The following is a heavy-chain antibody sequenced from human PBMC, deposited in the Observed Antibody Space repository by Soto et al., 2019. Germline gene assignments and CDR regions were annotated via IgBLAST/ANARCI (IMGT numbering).Heavy chain of an antibody. Sequence: SETLSLTCTVSGGSISSGGYYWSWIRQHPGKGLEWIGYVYYSGSTYYNPSLKSRVTISVDTSKNQFSLKLSSVTAADTAVYYCARGCSGGSCYFDDAFDIWGQGTMVTVSS. CDR2: VYYSGST. J-gene: IGHJ3*02. D-gene: IGHD2-15*01. CDR1: GGSISSGGYY. CDR3: ARGCSGGSCYFDDAFDI. V-gene: IGHV4-31*03.